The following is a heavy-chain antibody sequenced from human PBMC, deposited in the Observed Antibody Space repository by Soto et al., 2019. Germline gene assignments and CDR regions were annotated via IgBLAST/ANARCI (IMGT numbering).Heavy chain of an antibody. V-gene: IGHV4-31*03. J-gene: IGHJ5*02. CDR2: IYYSGST. D-gene: IGHD6-6*01. CDR3: ATGGLHIEARREGGWFDA. CDR1: GGSISSGGYY. Sequence: PSETLSLTCTVSGGSISSGGYYWSWIRQHPGKGLEWIGYIYYSGSTYYYPSLKSRVTISVETSKNQFSLKLSSVTAADTAVYYCATGGLHIEARREGGWFDAWGQGTLVTVSS.